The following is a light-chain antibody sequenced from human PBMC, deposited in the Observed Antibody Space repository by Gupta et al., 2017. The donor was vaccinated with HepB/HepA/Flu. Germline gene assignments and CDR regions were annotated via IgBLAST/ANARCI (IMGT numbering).Light chain of an antibody. J-gene: IGKJ5*01. CDR2: DAS. CDR3: QQYDTLPIT. Sequence: DIQMTQSPSSLSASVGDRVTITCQASQDINNYLNWYQQKPGKAPKLLIYDASNLETGVPSRFSGSGSETDFILTISSMQPEDISTYYCQQYDTLPITFGPGTRLEMK. CDR1: QDINNY. V-gene: IGKV1-33*01.